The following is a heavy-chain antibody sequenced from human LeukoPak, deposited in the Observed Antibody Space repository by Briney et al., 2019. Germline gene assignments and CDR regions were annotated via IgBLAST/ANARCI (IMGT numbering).Heavy chain of an antibody. CDR3: ARDLYASGNYRSYWYFDL. CDR1: GGSISSYY. D-gene: IGHD3-10*01. J-gene: IGHJ2*01. Sequence: SETLSLTCTVSGGSISSYYWSWIRQPPGKGLEWIGYIYYNGSTNYNPSLKSRVTISVDTSKKQFSLKLNSVTAADTAVYYCARDLYASGNYRSYWYFDLWGRGTLVTVS. CDR2: IYYNGST. V-gene: IGHV4-59*01.